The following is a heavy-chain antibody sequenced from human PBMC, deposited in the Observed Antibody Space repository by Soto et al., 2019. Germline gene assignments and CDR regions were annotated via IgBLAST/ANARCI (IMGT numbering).Heavy chain of an antibody. J-gene: IGHJ3*02. CDR1: GGSFSGYY. D-gene: IGHD2-2*01. CDR2: INHSGST. CDR3: ARVGSIVVVPAAMRDAFAI. V-gene: IGHV4-34*01. Sequence: VPLQQWGAGLLKPSETLSLTCAVCGGSFSGYYWSWIRQPPGKGLEWIGEINHSGSTNYNPSLKSRVTISVDTSKNQFSLKLSSVTAADTAVYYCARVGSIVVVPAAMRDAFAIWGQGTMVTVFS.